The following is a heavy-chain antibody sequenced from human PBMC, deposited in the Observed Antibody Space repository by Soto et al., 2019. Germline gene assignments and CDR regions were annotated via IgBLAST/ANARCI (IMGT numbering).Heavy chain of an antibody. J-gene: IGHJ3*02. CDR1: GGTFSSYA. D-gene: IGHD6-13*01. V-gene: IGHV1-69*01. CDR3: ARNFQQQLAPGAFDI. Sequence: QVQLVQSGAEVKKPGSSVKVSCKASGGTFSSYAISWVRQAPGQGLEWMGGIIPIFGTANYAQKFQGRVTITADESRSTANMELSSLRFEDTAVYYCARNFQQQLAPGAFDIWGQGTMVTVSS. CDR2: IIPIFGTA.